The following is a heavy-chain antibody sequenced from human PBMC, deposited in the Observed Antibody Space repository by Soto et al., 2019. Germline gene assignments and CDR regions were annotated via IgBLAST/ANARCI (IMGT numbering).Heavy chain of an antibody. V-gene: IGHV3-49*02. CDR2: IRSKDYGGTT. Sequence: GGSLRLSCATSGFTFTYFSISWVRQAPGRGLEWVGFIRSKDYGGTTEYAASVKGRFAISRDDSTGIAYLQMNSLKNEDTAVYYCTREIPYFDSWGQGTLVTVSS. J-gene: IGHJ4*02. CDR3: TREIPYFDS. CDR1: GFTFTYFS.